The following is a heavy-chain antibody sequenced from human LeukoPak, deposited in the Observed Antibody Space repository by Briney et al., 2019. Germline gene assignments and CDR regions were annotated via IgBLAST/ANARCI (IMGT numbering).Heavy chain of an antibody. CDR2: INQGGSVK. D-gene: IGHD5-12*01. Sequence: GGSLRLSCAASGFSFRDFWMTWVRQAPGKGLEWVANINQGGSVKYYVDSVKGRFTISRDDAESSLYVQMNSLRDEDTAVYYCARFGYSGWNLEYWGQGTLVTVSS. J-gene: IGHJ4*02. CDR3: ARFGYSGWNLEY. CDR1: GFSFRDFW. V-gene: IGHV3-7*01.